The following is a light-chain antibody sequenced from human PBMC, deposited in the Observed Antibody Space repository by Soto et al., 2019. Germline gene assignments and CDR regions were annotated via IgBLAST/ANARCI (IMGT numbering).Light chain of an antibody. CDR2: ANT. CDR1: SSNIGAGYD. CDR3: QFYDSSLSAHTYV. Sequence: QSVLTQPPSVSGAPGQRVTISCTGTSSNIGAGYDVHWYQQLPGTAPQLIIYANTNRPSGVPDRFSGSKSGTSASLAITGLPAEHEAEYYCQFYDSSLSAHTYVFGTGTKVTVL. V-gene: IGLV1-40*01. J-gene: IGLJ1*01.